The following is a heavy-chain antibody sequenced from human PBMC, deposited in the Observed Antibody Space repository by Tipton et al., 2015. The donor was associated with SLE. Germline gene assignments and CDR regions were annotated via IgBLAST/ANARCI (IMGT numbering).Heavy chain of an antibody. CDR3: ARDVGGYNTGWFPYYFDY. Sequence: TLSLTCKVSGYSIGSGYYWGWIRQSPGKGLEWIGSIHERGSTFYNPSLQSRVTLSVDTSKNQFSLKLSSVTAADTAVYYCARDVGGYNTGWFPYYFDYWGQGTLVTVSS. D-gene: IGHD2-8*02. V-gene: IGHV4-38-2*02. J-gene: IGHJ4*02. CDR2: IHERGST. CDR1: GYSIGSGYY.